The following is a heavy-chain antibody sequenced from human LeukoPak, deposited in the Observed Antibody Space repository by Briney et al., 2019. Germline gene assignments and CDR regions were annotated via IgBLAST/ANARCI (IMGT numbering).Heavy chain of an antibody. CDR2: TDPIGGST. V-gene: IGHV1-46*01. CDR3: ARWTTTYLDY. Sequence: ASVKFSCKASGYTFTNYYIHWVRQAPEQGLEWMGITDPIGGSTNYAQKFQGRVTMTRDTSTSTVYMELSSLRSEDSAVYYCARWTTTYLDYWGQGTLVTVSS. CDR1: GYTFTNYY. J-gene: IGHJ4*02. D-gene: IGHD4-11*01.